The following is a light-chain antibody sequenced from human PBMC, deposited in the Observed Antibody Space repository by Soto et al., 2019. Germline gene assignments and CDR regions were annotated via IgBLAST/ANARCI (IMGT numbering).Light chain of an antibody. CDR3: QHYRTS. Sequence: EIVLTQSPGTLSLSPGERATHSCRASHGVSSSYLAWYQQKPGQPPRLLIYGASSRATGIPDRFSGSGSGTDFTLTITRLEPEDFAVYYCQHYRTSFGGGTKVEIK. V-gene: IGKV3-20*01. CDR2: GAS. CDR1: HGVSSSY. J-gene: IGKJ4*01.